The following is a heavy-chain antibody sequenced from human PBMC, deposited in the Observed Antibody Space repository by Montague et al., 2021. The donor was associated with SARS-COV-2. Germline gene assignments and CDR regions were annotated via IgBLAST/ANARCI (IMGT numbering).Heavy chain of an antibody. CDR2: INHGGST. V-gene: IGHV4-34*01. Sequence: SETRSLTCPVHGTSFSGYYWNWIRQPPGKGLEWIGEINHGGSTKYSPSLKSRLTISADTSKNQFSLKLTSVAAADTAVYYCARLRDGVVPSPILGVGPYYSYYYMDVWGRGTTVTVSS. CDR1: GTSFSGYY. D-gene: IGHD3-10*01. CDR3: ARLRDGVVPSPILGVGPYYSYYYMDV. J-gene: IGHJ6*03.